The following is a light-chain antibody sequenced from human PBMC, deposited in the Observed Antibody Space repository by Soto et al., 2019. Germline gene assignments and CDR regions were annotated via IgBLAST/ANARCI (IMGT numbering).Light chain of an antibody. V-gene: IGLV1-47*01. Sequence: QSVLNQPPSASGTPGQRVTISCSGSSSNIGYNFVYWYQQVPGTAPKLLIYRNDQRPSGVPDRFSGSKSGTSASLAISGLRSEDEADYYCAAWDDSLSVGVFGGGTKLTVL. CDR2: RND. J-gene: IGLJ2*01. CDR1: SSNIGYNF. CDR3: AAWDDSLSVGV.